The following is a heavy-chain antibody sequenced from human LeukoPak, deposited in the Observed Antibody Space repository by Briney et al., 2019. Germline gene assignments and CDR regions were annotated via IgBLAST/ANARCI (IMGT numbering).Heavy chain of an antibody. J-gene: IGHJ4*02. CDR1: GFPFSIYG. CDR3: AKDGAWLRFDD. CDR2: ISPGGGPT. D-gene: IGHD5-12*01. Sequence: GGSLRLSCAGSGFPFSIYGMNWVRQAPGKGLEWVSGISPGGGPTYYADSVKGRFTISRDDSKNTLYLQMNDLRAEDTAVYYCAKDGAWLRFDDWGQGILVTVSS. V-gene: IGHV3-23*01.